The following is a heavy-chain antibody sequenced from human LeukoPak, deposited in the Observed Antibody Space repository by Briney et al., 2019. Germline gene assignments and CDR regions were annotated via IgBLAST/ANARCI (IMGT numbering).Heavy chain of an antibody. Sequence: GGSLRLSCAASGFTFSSYAMSGVRQPPGKGREGGSDVSGNGGRTYYADSVKGRLTIARDNSKSTLYLQMNSLRAEDTAVYYCAKVLETGYYDSSGYYYGEGGAFDIWGQGTMVTVSS. CDR3: AKVLETGYYDSSGYYYGEGGAFDI. CDR1: GFTFSSYA. J-gene: IGHJ3*02. D-gene: IGHD3-22*01. V-gene: IGHV3-23*01. CDR2: VSGNGGRT.